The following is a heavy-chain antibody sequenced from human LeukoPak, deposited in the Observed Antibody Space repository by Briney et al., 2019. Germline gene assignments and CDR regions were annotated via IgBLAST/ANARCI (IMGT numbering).Heavy chain of an antibody. D-gene: IGHD3-16*01. CDR2: IYYSGGA. Sequence: PSETLSLTCNVSGDSINSPHYCWAWIRQPPGKGLGWIGSIYYSGGAYSHPSLKSRATIFVDTSNNHFSLKLRSVTAADTAVYYCARQLIQPRAFDSWGQGTLVTVSS. CDR1: GDSINSPHYC. V-gene: IGHV4-39*01. J-gene: IGHJ4*02. CDR3: ARQLIQPRAFDS.